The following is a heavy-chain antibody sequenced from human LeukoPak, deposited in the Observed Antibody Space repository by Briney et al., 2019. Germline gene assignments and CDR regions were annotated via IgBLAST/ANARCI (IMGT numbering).Heavy chain of an antibody. CDR3: ARVPRSYYYYYYMDV. J-gene: IGHJ6*03. CDR1: GASISGYH. V-gene: IGHV4-59*01. CDR2: IYYSGSS. Sequence: SETLSLTCNVSGASISGYHWSWIRQPPGKGLEWLGYIYYSGSSNYNPSLKSRVTISVDTSKNRFSLKLSSVTAADTAVYYCARVPRSYYYYYYMDVWGKGTTVTVSS.